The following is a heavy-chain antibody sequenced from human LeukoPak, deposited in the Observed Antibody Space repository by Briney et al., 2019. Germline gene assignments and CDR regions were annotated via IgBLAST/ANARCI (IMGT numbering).Heavy chain of an antibody. Sequence: SETLSLTCTVSGYSISSGYYWGWIRQPPGKGLEWIGSIYHSGSTYYNPSLKSRVTISVDTSKNQFSLKLSSVTAADTAVYYCARGRKDYYDSSHHFDYWGQGTLVTVSS. D-gene: IGHD3-22*01. CDR1: GYSISSGYY. V-gene: IGHV4-38-2*02. CDR3: ARGRKDYYDSSHHFDY. CDR2: IYHSGST. J-gene: IGHJ4*02.